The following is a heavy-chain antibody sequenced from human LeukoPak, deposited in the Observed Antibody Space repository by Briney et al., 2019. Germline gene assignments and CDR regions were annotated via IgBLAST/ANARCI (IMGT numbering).Heavy chain of an antibody. J-gene: IGHJ4*02. CDR3: ARAKGIAVAGTHFDY. V-gene: IGHV1-46*03. Sequence: ASVKVSCKASGYTFTSYYMHWARQAPGQGLEWMGIINPSGGSTSYAQKFQGRVTMTRDTSTSTVYMELSSLRSEDTAVYYCARAKGIAVAGTHFDYWGQGTLVTVSS. D-gene: IGHD6-19*01. CDR1: GYTFTSYY. CDR2: INPSGGST.